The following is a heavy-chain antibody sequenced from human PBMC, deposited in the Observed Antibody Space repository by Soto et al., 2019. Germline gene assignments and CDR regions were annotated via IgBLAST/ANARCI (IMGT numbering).Heavy chain of an antibody. Sequence: TLSLTCAVSGGSISSGGYSCNWIRQPPGKGLEWIGYIYHSGSTHYNPSLKSRVTISVDRSKNQFSLKLSSVTAADTAVYYCARGMTTVTTFDYWGQGNLVTVSS. J-gene: IGHJ4*02. CDR3: ARGMTTVTTFDY. D-gene: IGHD4-17*01. CDR2: IYHSGST. CDR1: GGSISSGGYS. V-gene: IGHV4-30-2*01.